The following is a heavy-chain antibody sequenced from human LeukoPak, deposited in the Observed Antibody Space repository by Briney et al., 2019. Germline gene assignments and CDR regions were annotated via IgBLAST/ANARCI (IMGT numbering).Heavy chain of an antibody. Sequence: ASVKVSCKAFGYSFNKFGISWVRQAPGQGLEWMGWISAYDGNTKYAQNLQGRVTMTTDTSTTTAYMELRSLRSDDTAVYFCARDPSNSVGSRIYFDYWGQGTLITVSS. J-gene: IGHJ4*02. D-gene: IGHD2-15*01. CDR2: ISAYDGNT. CDR1: GYSFNKFG. V-gene: IGHV1-18*01. CDR3: ARDPSNSVGSRIYFDY.